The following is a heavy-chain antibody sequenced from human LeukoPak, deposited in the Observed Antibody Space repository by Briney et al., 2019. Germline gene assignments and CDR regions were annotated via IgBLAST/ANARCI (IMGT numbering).Heavy chain of an antibody. CDR3: ARLGVWGSYRYLDY. Sequence: GGSLRLSCAASGFTFSSYWMSWVRQAPGKGLEWVANIKQDGSEKYYVDSVKGRFTISRDNVKNSLYLQMNSLRAEDTAVYYCARLGVWGSYRYLDYWGQGTLVTVSS. CDR2: IKQDGSEK. J-gene: IGHJ4*02. D-gene: IGHD3-16*02. CDR1: GFTFSSYW. V-gene: IGHV3-7*03.